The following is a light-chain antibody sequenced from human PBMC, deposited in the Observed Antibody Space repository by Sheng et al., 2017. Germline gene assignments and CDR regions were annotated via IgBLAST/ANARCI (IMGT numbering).Light chain of an antibody. V-gene: IGKV4-1*01. CDR2: GAS. J-gene: IGKJ4*01. CDR1: QSVFYNSKNY. CDR3: QQYYTTSLT. Sequence: DIVMTQSPDYLAVSLGERATINCKSSQSVFYNSKNYLAWYQQKPGQPPKLLIYGASTRESGVPDRFSGSGSGTDFTLTISSLQAEDVAVYHCQQYYTTSLTFGGGTKVEIK.